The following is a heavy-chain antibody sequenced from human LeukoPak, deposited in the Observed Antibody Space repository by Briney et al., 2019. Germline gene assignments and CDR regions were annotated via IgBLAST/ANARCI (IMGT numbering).Heavy chain of an antibody. D-gene: IGHD2-2*01. Sequence: ASVKVSCKASGYTFTGYYMHWVRQAPGQGLEWMGWINPNSGGTNYAQKFQGRVTMSRDTSISTAYMELSRLRSDDTAVYYCARDYCSSTSCYEGGYFDYWGQGTLVTVSS. CDR2: INPNSGGT. J-gene: IGHJ4*02. CDR1: GYTFTGYY. CDR3: ARDYCSSTSCYEGGYFDY. V-gene: IGHV1-2*02.